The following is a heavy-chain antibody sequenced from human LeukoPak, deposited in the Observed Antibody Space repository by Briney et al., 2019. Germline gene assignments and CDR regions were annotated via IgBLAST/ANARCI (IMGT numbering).Heavy chain of an antibody. CDR1: GFTLSSYW. J-gene: IGHJ4*02. Sequence: GGSLRLSCAASGFTLSSYWMSWVRQAPGKGLEWVANIKQDGSEKYYVDSVKGRFTISRDNAKNSLYLQMNSLRAEDTAVYYCARVLVVVPADPSCFDYWGQGTLVTVSS. V-gene: IGHV3-7*01. CDR3: ARVLVVVPADPSCFDY. D-gene: IGHD2-2*01. CDR2: IKQDGSEK.